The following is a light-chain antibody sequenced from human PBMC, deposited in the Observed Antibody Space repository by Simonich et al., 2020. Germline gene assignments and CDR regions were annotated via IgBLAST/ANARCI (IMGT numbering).Light chain of an antibody. CDR2: ASS. V-gene: IGKV1-27*01. J-gene: IGKJ1*01. CDR3: QKYNSAPRT. CDR1: QGISNY. Sequence: DIQMTQSPSSLSASVGDRVTITCRASQGISNYLALYQQKPGKVPKHLIYASSTFQTGVPSRFSGSGSGTDFTLTISSLQPEDVATYYCQKYNSAPRTFGQGTKVEIK.